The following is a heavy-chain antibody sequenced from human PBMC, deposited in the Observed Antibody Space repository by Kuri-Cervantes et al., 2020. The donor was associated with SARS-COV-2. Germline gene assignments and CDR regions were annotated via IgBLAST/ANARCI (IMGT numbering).Heavy chain of an antibody. J-gene: IGHJ4*02. D-gene: IGHD2-15*01. V-gene: IGHV3-66*02. CDR1: GFTVSSNY. Sequence: GGSLRLSCAASGFTVSSNYMSWVRQAPGKGLEWVAVIYSGGSTYYADSVKGRFTISRDNSKNTLYLQMNSLRAEDTAVYYCARDIGTIQVSDYWGQGTLVTVSS. CDR3: ARDIGTIQVSDY. CDR2: IYSGGST.